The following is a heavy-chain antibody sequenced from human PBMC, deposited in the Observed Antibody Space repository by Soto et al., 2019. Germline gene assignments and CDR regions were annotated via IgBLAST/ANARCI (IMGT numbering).Heavy chain of an antibody. V-gene: IGHV4-34*01. CDR3: ARGWGRIFDY. D-gene: IGHD7-27*01. J-gene: IGHJ4*02. Sequence: QVQLQQWGAGLLKPSETLSLTCAVYGGSFSGYYWNWIRQPPGKGLGWMGEINHSGSTNYNPSLKSRDTISVDTSNIQFSRKLSSVTAADTAVYYCARGWGRIFDYWGQGTGVTVSS. CDR1: GGSFSGYY. CDR2: INHSGST.